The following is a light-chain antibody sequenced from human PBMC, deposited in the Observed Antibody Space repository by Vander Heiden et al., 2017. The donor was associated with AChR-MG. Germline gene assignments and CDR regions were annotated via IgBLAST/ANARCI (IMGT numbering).Light chain of an antibody. CDR1: SSDVGSYNL. J-gene: IGLJ1*01. V-gene: IGLV2-23*01. CDR3: FSYAGSSTYV. CDR2: EGS. Sequence: QSALPQPASVSGSPETSITISCTGTSSDVGSYNLVSWYQQHPGKAPKLMIYEGSKRPSGVSNRFSGSKSGNTASLTISGLQAEDEADYYCFSYAGSSTYVFGIGTKVTVL.